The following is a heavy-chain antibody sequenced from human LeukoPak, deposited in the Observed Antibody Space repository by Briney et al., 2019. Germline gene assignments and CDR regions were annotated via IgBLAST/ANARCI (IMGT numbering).Heavy chain of an antibody. CDR2: IKQDGTEK. CDR3: ARDTFGVVGYYYYMDV. V-gene: IGHV3-7*01. J-gene: IGHJ6*03. Sequence: GGSLRLSCAVSGFIFSAYGMHWVRQAPGKGLEWVTNIKQDGTEKYYVDSLKGRFTISRDNAKNSLFLQMNSLRAEDTAVYYCARDTFGVVGYYYYMDVWGKGTTVTVSS. CDR1: GFIFSAYG. D-gene: IGHD3-3*01.